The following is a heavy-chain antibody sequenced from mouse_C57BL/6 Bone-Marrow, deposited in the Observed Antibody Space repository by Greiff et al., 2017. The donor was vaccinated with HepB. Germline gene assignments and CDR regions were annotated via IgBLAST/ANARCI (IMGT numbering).Heavy chain of an antibody. V-gene: IGHV1-59*01. CDR1: GYTFTSYW. CDR3: ARTPYYSNYGAMDY. D-gene: IGHD2-5*01. J-gene: IGHJ4*01. Sequence: QVQLQQPGAELVRPGTSVKLSCKASGYTFTSYWMHWVKQRPGQGLEWIGVIDPSDSYTNYNQKFKGKATLTVDTSSSTAYMQLSSLTSEDSAVYYCARTPYYSNYGAMDYWGQGTSVTVPS. CDR2: IDPSDSYT.